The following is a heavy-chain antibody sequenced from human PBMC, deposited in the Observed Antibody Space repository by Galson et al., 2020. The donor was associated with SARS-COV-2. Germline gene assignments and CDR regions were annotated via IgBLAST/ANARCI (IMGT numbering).Heavy chain of an antibody. V-gene: IGHV3-33*01. J-gene: IGHJ6*02. CDR1: GFTFSSYG. Sequence: QLGESLKISCAASGFTFSSYGMHWVRQAPGKGLEWVAVIWYDGSNKYYADSVKGRFTISRDNSKNTLYLQMNSLRAEDTAVYYCARDLGLYYDISGYYYPQNYYYYGMDVWGQGTTVTVSS. CDR2: IWYDGSNK. CDR3: ARDLGLYYDISGYYYPQNYYYYGMDV. D-gene: IGHD3-22*01.